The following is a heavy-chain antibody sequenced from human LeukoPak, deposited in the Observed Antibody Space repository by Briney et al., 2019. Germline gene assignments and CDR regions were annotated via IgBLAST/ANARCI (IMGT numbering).Heavy chain of an antibody. CDR2: IKQDGTEK. CDR3: AKGWSFDI. CDR1: GFSCIRFG. V-gene: IGHV3-7*01. J-gene: IGHJ3*02. D-gene: IGHD2-15*01. Sequence: PGRTLGNSSVESGFSCIRFGRRSLWQAHGKVLEWVANIKQDGTEKYYVDSVKGRFTISRDNAKNSLYVQMDSLRAEDTAVYYCAKGWSFDIRGQGTMVTVTS.